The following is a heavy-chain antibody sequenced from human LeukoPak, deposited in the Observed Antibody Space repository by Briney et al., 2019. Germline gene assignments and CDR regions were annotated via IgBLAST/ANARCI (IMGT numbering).Heavy chain of an antibody. CDR3: AREGGHYCSGGSCYPAPVN. CDR1: GGSISSHY. V-gene: IGHV4-59*11. D-gene: IGHD2-15*01. CDR2: IYYSGST. Sequence: PSETLSLTCTVSGGSISSHYWSWIRQPPGKGLEWIGYIYYSGSTNYNPSLKSRVTISVDTSKNQFSLKLSSVTAADTAVYYCAREGGHYCSGGSCYPAPVNWGQGTLVTVSS. J-gene: IGHJ4*02.